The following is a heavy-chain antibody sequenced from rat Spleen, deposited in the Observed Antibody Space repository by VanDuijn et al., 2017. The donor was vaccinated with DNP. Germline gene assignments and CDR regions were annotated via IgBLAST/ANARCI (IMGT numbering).Heavy chain of an antibody. V-gene: IGHV5-25*01. CDR1: GFIFSNYW. Sequence: EVQLVESGGGLVQPGRSLKLSCVASGFIFSNYWMTWIRHAPTKGLEWVASISTGGVNTYYRDSVKGRFTISRDNAKSTLYLQVNSLRSEDTATYYCTSNPHVRTAAPFDYWGQGVMVTVSS. CDR2: ISTGGVNT. CDR3: TSNPHVRTAAPFDY. D-gene: IGHD3-8*01. J-gene: IGHJ2*01.